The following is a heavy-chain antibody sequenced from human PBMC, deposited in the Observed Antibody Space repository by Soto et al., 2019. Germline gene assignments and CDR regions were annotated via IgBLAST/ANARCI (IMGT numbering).Heavy chain of an antibody. CDR3: ARKSGRDCHSGGGCFSLDV. CDR1: GETLNSNP. J-gene: IGHJ4*02. CDR2: IVPLSDRT. Sequence: QVQLVQSGAEVKKPGSSLKVSCKVFGETLNSNPIGWVRQAPGQGLEWVGGIVPLSDRTNYAQELQGRVTVTADGSMSTVYMELSNLKSDDTAVYYCARKSGRDCHSGGGCFSLDVWGQGSLLTVYS. V-gene: IGHV1-69*01. D-gene: IGHD2-15*01.